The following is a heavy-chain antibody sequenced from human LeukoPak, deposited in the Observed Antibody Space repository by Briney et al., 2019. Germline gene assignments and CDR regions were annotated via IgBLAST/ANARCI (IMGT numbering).Heavy chain of an antibody. CDR3: ARSNQADDY. V-gene: IGHV3-74*01. Sequence: GGSLRLSCAASGCTFSSYWMHWVRQVPGKGRGWVARINPGGSSITYADSVKGRFTISRDNAKNTLYLQMDSLRAEDTGVYYCARSNQADDYWGQGTLVTVSS. CDR1: GCTFSSYW. D-gene: IGHD1-14*01. J-gene: IGHJ4*02. CDR2: INPGGSSI.